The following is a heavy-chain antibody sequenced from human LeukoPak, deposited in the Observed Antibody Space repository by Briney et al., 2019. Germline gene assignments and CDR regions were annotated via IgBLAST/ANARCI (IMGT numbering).Heavy chain of an antibody. CDR1: GFTFDDYA. J-gene: IGHJ6*02. V-gene: IGHV3-9*01. Sequence: PGRSLRLSCAASGFTFDDYAMHWVRQAPGKGLEWVSGISWNSGSIGYADSVKGRFTISRDNAKNSLYLQMNSLRAEDTAVYYCARDVIVGATSGRRVYYGMDVWGQGTTVTVSS. CDR3: ARDVIVGATSGRRVYYGMDV. CDR2: ISWNSGSI. D-gene: IGHD1-26*01.